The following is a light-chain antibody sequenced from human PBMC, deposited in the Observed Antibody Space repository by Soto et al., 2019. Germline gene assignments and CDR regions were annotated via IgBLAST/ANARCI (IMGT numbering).Light chain of an antibody. CDR2: DAS. J-gene: IGKJ4*01. V-gene: IGKV3-11*01. CDR1: QSVSSY. Sequence: EIVLTQSPATLSLSPGERATLSCRASQSVSSYLAWYQQKPGQAPRLLIYDASNRATGTPARFSGSGSGTDFTLTITSLEPEDFAVYYCKHRSNWLAFGGGTKVDIK. CDR3: KHRSNWLA.